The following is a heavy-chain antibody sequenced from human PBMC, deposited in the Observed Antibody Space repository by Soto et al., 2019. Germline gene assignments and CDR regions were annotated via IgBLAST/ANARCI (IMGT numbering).Heavy chain of an antibody. D-gene: IGHD3-16*01. Sequence: SETLSLTCTVSGGSISSGGYYWSWIRQHPGKGLEWIGYIYYSGSTYYNPSHKSRVTISVDTSKNQFSLKLSSVTAADTAVYYCALRLGDPGRLYFDYWGQGTLVTVSS. V-gene: IGHV4-31*03. CDR2: IYYSGST. J-gene: IGHJ4*02. CDR3: ALRLGDPGRLYFDY. CDR1: GGSISSGGYY.